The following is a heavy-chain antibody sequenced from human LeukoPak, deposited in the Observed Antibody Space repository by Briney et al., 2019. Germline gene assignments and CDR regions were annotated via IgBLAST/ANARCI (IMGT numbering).Heavy chain of an antibody. V-gene: IGHV4-61*02. Sequence: SETLSLTCTVSGGSISGGSYYWSWIRQPAGKGLEWIGRIYTSGSTNYNPSLKSRVTISVDTSKNQFSLKLSSVTAADTAVYYCASARYNWNDGERVDYWGQGTLVTASS. CDR2: IYTSGST. CDR1: GGSISGGSYY. CDR3: ASARYNWNDGERVDY. J-gene: IGHJ4*02. D-gene: IGHD1-1*01.